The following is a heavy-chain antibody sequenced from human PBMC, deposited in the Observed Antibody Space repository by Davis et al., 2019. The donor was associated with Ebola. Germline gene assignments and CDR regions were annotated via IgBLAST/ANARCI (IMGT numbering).Heavy chain of an antibody. Sequence: AASVKVSCKASGYTFTSYGISWVRQPPGQGLEWMGWISAYNGNTNYAQKLQGRVTMTTDTSTSTAYMELRSLRSDDTAVYCCARVPSRGFYFDYWGQGTLVTVSS. CDR2: ISAYNGNT. D-gene: IGHD3-16*01. J-gene: IGHJ4*02. V-gene: IGHV1-18*01. CDR3: ARVPSRGFYFDY. CDR1: GYTFTSYG.